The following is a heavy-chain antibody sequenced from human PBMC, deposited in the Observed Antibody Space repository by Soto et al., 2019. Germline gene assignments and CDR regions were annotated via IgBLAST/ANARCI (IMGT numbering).Heavy chain of an antibody. D-gene: IGHD2-2*01. J-gene: IGHJ4*02. CDR2: IWYDGRNK. CDR1: GFTFSSYG. Sequence: ESGGGVVQPGRSLRLSCAASGFTFSSYGMHWVRQAPGKGLEWVAVIWYDGRNKYYADSVKGRFTISRDNSKNTLYLQMNSLRAEDTAVYYCARSDRRCSPNCVEVADYWGQGTLVTVSS. V-gene: IGHV3-33*01. CDR3: ARSDRRCSPNCVEVADY.